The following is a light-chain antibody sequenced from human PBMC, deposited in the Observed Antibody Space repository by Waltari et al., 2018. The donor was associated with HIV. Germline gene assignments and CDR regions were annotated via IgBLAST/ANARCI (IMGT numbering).Light chain of an antibody. V-gene: IGLV2-11*01. J-gene: IGLJ3*02. CDR1: SIDVGGYNF. CDR3: FSYATGSDWV. Sequence: QSALTQPRSVSGSPGQSVTISCTGTSIDVGGYNFVSWYQHNPGKAPKLMMYDVTKRPSGVPDRFSGSKSGNTASLTSSGLQAEDEADYYCFSYATGSDWVFGGGTKLTAL. CDR2: DVT.